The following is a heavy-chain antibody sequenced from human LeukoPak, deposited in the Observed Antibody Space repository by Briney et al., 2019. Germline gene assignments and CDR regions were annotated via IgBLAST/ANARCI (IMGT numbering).Heavy chain of an antibody. CDR2: IYTSGST. Sequence: PWETLPLTCNVSGGTISSGSYYWSWIPQPPGKGLEWIGRIYTSGSTNYNHSLKSRITIPVDTSKNHFSLKLSPVTTADTAVYFREGVTPLYCSSTSCYSSSHYYYMDVWGKGTTVTISS. V-gene: IGHV4-61*02. D-gene: IGHD2-2*01. CDR1: GGTISSGSYY. J-gene: IGHJ6*03. CDR3: EGVTPLYCSSTSCYSSSHYYYMDV.